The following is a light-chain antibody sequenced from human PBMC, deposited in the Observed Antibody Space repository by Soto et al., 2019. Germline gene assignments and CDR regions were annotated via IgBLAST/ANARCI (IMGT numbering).Light chain of an antibody. CDR1: QGVGRS. CDR3: QPYYYWPLT. V-gene: IGKV3-15*01. J-gene: IGKJ4*01. CDR2: SAS. Sequence: EILMTQSPATLSRSPGEGATLSCRASQGVGRSVAWYQQTPGQSPRLLIYSASTRASGVPARFSGSGSGTEFTLTISSLQSEDFAVYSCQPYYYWPLTFGGGTKVNIK.